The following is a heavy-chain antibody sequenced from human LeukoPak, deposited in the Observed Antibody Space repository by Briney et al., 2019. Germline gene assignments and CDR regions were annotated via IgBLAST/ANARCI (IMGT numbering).Heavy chain of an antibody. D-gene: IGHD1-26*01. CDR3: ASSGSYRFDY. Sequence: GGSLRLSCAASGFTFSSYSMNWVRQAPGKGLEWVSHITASGTAMFYADSVKGRFTISRDNAKNSLYLQTNSLRDEDTAVYYCASSGSYRFDYWGQGTLVTVSS. V-gene: IGHV3-48*02. CDR2: ITASGTAM. CDR1: GFTFSSYS. J-gene: IGHJ4*02.